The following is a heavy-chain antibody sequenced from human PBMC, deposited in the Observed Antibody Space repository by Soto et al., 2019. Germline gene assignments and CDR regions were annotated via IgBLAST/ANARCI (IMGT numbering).Heavy chain of an antibody. Sequence: GGSLRLSCAASGFTFDDYAMHWVRQAPGKGLEWVSGISWNSGSIGYADSVKGRFTISRDNAKNSLYLQMNSLRAEDTALYYCAKDIGVGQWLVRYYYYGMDVWGQGTTVTVSS. V-gene: IGHV3-9*01. CDR3: AKDIGVGQWLVRYYYYGMDV. J-gene: IGHJ6*02. D-gene: IGHD6-19*01. CDR2: ISWNSGSI. CDR1: GFTFDDYA.